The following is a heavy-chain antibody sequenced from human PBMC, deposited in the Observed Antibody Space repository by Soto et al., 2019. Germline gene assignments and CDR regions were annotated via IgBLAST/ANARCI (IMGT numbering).Heavy chain of an antibody. Sequence: QVQLVESGGGVVQPGRSLRLSCAASGFTFSSCAMHWVRQAPGKGLECVAVISDDGSNKHYADSVKGRFTISRDNSKNTLYLQMNSLRAEDTAIYYCARDGGDGYMIDYWGQGTLVTASS. D-gene: IGHD3-16*01. CDR3: ARDGGDGYMIDY. CDR1: GFTFSSCA. V-gene: IGHV3-30-3*01. CDR2: ISDDGSNK. J-gene: IGHJ4*01.